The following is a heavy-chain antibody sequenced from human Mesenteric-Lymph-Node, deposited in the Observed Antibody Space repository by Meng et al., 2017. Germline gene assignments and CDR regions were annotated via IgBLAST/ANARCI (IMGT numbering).Heavy chain of an antibody. Sequence: SETLSLTCSVSGGSMNNYYWSWIRQPPGKGLEWIGLIHYSGSRNYNPSLKSRVTMSVDTSKNQVSLRLTSVTAADTAVYYCARFYGSGTFEVHDYWGQGTLVTVSS. CDR3: ARFYGSGTFEVHDY. CDR1: GGSMNNYY. J-gene: IGHJ4*02. CDR2: IHYSGSR. D-gene: IGHD3-10*01. V-gene: IGHV4-59*01.